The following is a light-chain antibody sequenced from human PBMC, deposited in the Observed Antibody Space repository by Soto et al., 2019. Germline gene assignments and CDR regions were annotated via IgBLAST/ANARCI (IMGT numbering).Light chain of an antibody. J-gene: IGKJ1*01. Sequence: DIQMTQSPSSLSASVGDRVTITCRASQIIGSYLNWYHQKPGKAPNVLISAASILHSGVPSRFSGSGSGTDFTLTINGLQPEDFATYYCQQSYTKWTFGQGTKLEI. CDR2: AAS. V-gene: IGKV1-39*01. CDR1: QIIGSY. CDR3: QQSYTKWT.